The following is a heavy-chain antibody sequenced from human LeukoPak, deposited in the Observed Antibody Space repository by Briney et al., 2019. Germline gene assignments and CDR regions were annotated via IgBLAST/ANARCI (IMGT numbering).Heavy chain of an antibody. CDR2: IKYDGSEK. CDR3: ASDSDDYGDY. V-gene: IGHV3-7*01. J-gene: IGHJ4*02. Sequence: GSLGLSCAASGFTFSNFWMSWVRRAPGKGLEWVANIKYDGSEKHYVDSVKGRFTISRDNAKNSLYLQMDSLRAEDTAVYYCASDSDDYGDYWGQGTLVTVSS. CDR1: GFTFSNFW. D-gene: IGHD4/OR15-4a*01.